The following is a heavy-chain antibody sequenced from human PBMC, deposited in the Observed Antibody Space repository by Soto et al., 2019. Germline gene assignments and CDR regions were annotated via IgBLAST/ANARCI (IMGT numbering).Heavy chain of an antibody. V-gene: IGHV3-23*01. Sequence: EVQLLESGGGLVQPGGSLRLSCAASGFPLRDYAMSWVRQAPGKGLEWVSAINNGGDTYYADSVKGRFISSRDNSKDTMSLQMTSLRAEDTAVYYCAREGKEAAFDFWGQGTMVTVSS. D-gene: IGHD1-26*01. CDR2: INNGGDT. CDR1: GFPLRDYA. CDR3: AREGKEAAFDF. J-gene: IGHJ3*01.